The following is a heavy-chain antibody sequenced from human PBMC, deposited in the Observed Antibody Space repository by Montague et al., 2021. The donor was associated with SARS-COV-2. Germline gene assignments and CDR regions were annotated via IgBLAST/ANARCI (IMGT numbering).Heavy chain of an antibody. Sequence: SLRLSCAASGFSFKNAWMSWVRQAPGKGLEWVGRIKSSTDGGTVDYAEALQDRFTISRDDSTNTLYLQMNSLNAGDTAISYCFVRVLEAATDEAFDLWGQGTMVTVSS. CDR3: FVRVLEAATDEAFDL. CDR1: GFSFKNAW. D-gene: IGHD2-15*01. V-gene: IGHV3-15*05. CDR2: IKSSTDGGTV. J-gene: IGHJ3*01.